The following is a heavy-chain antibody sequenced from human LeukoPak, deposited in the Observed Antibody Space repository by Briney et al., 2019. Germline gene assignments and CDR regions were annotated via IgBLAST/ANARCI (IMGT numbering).Heavy chain of an antibody. V-gene: IGHV3-11*01. J-gene: IGHJ4*02. D-gene: IGHD3-10*01. CDR1: GFTFSDYY. CDR2: ISSSGSTI. Sequence: GGSLRLSRAASGFTFSDYYMSWLRQAPGQGLEWVSYISSSGSTIYYADSVKGRFTISRDNAKNSLYLQMNSLRAEDTAVYYCARWDITMVRGALYWGQGTLVTVSS. CDR3: ARWDITMVRGALY.